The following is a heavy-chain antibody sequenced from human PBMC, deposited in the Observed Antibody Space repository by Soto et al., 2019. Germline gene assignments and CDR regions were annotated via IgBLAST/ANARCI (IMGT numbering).Heavy chain of an antibody. CDR2: IYSGGST. CDR3: ARDPWAADY. D-gene: IGHD3-16*01. J-gene: IGHJ4*02. Sequence: EVQLVESGGGLVQPGGSLRLSCAASGFTVRTKYMSWVRQAPGKGLEWVSVIYSGGSTFYADSVRGRFTISRDNSKNTVNLQMNSLRADDTALYYCARDPWAADYWGQGPLVSVSS. V-gene: IGHV3-66*01. CDR1: GFTVRTKY.